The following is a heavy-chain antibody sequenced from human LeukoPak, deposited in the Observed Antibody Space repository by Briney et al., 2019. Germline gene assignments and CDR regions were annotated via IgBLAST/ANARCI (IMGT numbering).Heavy chain of an antibody. CDR2: INPNNGGT. D-gene: IGHD6-13*01. J-gene: IGHJ4*02. V-gene: IGHV1-2*02. CDR3: ARDSIALPGTYFDY. CDR1: GYTFTGDY. Sequence: GASVKVSCKASGYTFTGDYIYWVRQAPGQGLEWMGWINPNNGGTKYAQKFQGRVTMTRDTSISTAYMELSSLRSDDTAVYYCARDSIALPGTYFDYWGQGTLVTVSS.